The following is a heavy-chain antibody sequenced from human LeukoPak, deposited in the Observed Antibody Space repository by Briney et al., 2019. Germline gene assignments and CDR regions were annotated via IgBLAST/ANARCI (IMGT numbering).Heavy chain of an antibody. CDR3: ARRATAYYFDY. V-gene: IGHV4-59*08. J-gene: IGHJ4*02. CDR1: GGSLSSYY. Sequence: SETLSLTCTVSGGSLSSYYWSWIRQPPGKGLEWIGYIYYSGSTNYNPSLKSRVTISVDTSKNQFSLKLSSVTAADTAVYYCARRATAYYFDYWGQGTLVTVSS. CDR2: IYYSGST. D-gene: IGHD1-26*01.